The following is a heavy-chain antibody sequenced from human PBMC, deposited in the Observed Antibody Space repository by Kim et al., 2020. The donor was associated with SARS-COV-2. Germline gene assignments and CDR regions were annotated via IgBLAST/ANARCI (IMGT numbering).Heavy chain of an antibody. CDR2: ISSSSSYI. CDR3: AREDPSQLLPAFDI. D-gene: IGHD2-15*01. J-gene: IGHJ3*02. CDR1: GFTFSSYS. Sequence: GGSLRLSCAASGFTFSSYSMNWVRQAPGKGLEWVSSISSSSSYIYYADSVKGRFTISRDNAKNSLYLQMNSLRAEDTAVYYCAREDPSQLLPAFDIWGQGTMVTVSS. V-gene: IGHV3-21*01.